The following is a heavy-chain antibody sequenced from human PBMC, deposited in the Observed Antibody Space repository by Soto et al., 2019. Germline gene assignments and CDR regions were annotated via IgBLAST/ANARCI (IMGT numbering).Heavy chain of an antibody. V-gene: IGHV3-66*01. D-gene: IGHD6-19*01. J-gene: IGHJ3*02. CDR1: GFTVSRNY. CDR3: ASLYSSGWLDAFDI. CDR2: IYSGGST. Sequence: EVQLVESGGGLVQPGGSLRLSCAASGFTVSRNYMSWVRQAPGKGLEWVSVIYSGGSTYYADSVKGRFTISRDNSKNTLYLQMNSLRAEDTAVYYCASLYSSGWLDAFDIWGQGTMVTVSS.